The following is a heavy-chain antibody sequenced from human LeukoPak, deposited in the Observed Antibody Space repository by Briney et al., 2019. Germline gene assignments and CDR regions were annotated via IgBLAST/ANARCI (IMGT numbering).Heavy chain of an antibody. J-gene: IGHJ4*02. CDR2: ISQRGST. V-gene: IGHV4-38-2*02. CDR1: GYSIPNGYY. Sequence: SETLSLTCTVSGYSIPNGYYWGWIRQPPGKGLEWVGSISQRGSTYYNPSLRSRITISLDRSKQKFSLKLTSVTAADTAVYFCARGAEYYAIWRGYAGYSDYWGQGISVTVSS. D-gene: IGHD3-3*01. CDR3: ARGAEYYAIWRGYAGYSDY.